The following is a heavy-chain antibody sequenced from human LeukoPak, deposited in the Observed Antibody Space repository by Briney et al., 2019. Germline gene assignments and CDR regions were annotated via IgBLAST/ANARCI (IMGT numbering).Heavy chain of an antibody. CDR1: GGSISSYY. V-gene: IGHV4-59*01. J-gene: IGHJ5*02. Sequence: SETLSLTCTVSGGSISSYYWSWIRQPPGKGLEWIGYIYYSGSTNYNPSLKSRVTISVDTSKNQFSLKLSSVTAADTAVYYCARDIRYGGYVRSSWFDPWGQGTLVTVSS. CDR2: IYYSGST. CDR3: ARDIRYGGYVRSSWFDP. D-gene: IGHD5-12*01.